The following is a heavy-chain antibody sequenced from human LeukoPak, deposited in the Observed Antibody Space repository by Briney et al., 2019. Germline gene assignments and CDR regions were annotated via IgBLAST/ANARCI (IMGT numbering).Heavy chain of an antibody. D-gene: IGHD1-26*01. J-gene: IGHJ4*02. CDR2: ISDSSGTI. CDR1: GFTFSAYA. CDR3: AKGGKWDVTPFDY. Sequence: PGGSLRLSCAASGFTFSAYAMNWVRQAPGKGLEWISYISDSSGTIFYADSVKGRFTISRDNAKNSLYLQMNSLRAEDTAVYYCAKGGKWDVTPFDYWGQGTLVTVSS. V-gene: IGHV3-48*01.